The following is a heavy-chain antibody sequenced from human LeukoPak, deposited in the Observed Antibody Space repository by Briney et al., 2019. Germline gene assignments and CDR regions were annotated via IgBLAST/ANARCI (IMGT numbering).Heavy chain of an antibody. CDR1: GGSISSSSYY. V-gene: IGHV4-39*01. J-gene: IGHJ4*02. Sequence: PSETLSLTCTVSGGSISSSSYYWGWIRQPPGKGLEWIGSIYYSGSTYYNPSLKSRVTISVDTSKNQFSLKLSSVTAADTAVYYRARRGEYDPTPVDYWGQGTLVTVSS. D-gene: IGHD3-10*01. CDR3: ARRGEYDPTPVDY. CDR2: IYYSGST.